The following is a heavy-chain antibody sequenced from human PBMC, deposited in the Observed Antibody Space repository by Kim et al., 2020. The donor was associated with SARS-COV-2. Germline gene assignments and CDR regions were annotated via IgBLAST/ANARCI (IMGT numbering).Heavy chain of an antibody. Sequence: GSLRLSCAASGFRSSNYYVNWVRQRPGKGLEWVSRISNDGDVTHYADSVMGRFTMSRDSAENTVYLQMNSLSAEDTAVYFCARGIFRDGFDVWGQGTTVSVSS. D-gene: IGHD2-15*01. V-gene: IGHV3-74*01. CDR2: ISNDGDVT. CDR3: ARGIFRDGFDV. J-gene: IGHJ6*02. CDR1: GFRSSNYY.